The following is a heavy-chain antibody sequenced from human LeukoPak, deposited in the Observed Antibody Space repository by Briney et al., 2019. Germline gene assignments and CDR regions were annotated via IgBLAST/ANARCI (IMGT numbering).Heavy chain of an antibody. CDR2: IYYSGST. J-gene: IGHJ4*02. Sequence: PSETLSLTCTVSGGSISSGDYYWSWIRQPPGKGLEWIGYIYYSGSTYYNPSLKSRVTISVDTSKNQFSLRLSSVTAADTAVYYCARRVGKYPTYYFDYWGQGTLVTVSS. D-gene: IGHD1-1*01. CDR1: GGSISSGDYY. CDR3: ARRVGKYPTYYFDY. V-gene: IGHV4-30-4*01.